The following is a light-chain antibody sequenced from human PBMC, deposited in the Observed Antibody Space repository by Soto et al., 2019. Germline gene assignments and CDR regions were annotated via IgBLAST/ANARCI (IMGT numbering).Light chain of an antibody. J-gene: IGKJ4*01. CDR2: DAS. CDR3: QEYDDSQPNT. V-gene: IGKV3-20*01. Sequence: EIVLTQSPDTLSLSPGERATLSCRASQSVRSGRLAWYQQKPGQAPTLVIFDASNRASGVPVRFSGSGSGTDFTLTITRLEPEDFAVYYCQEYDDSQPNTFGRGSKVDI. CDR1: QSVRSGR.